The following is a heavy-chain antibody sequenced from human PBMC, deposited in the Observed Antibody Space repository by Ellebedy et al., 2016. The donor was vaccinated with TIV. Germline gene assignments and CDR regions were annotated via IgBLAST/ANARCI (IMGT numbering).Heavy chain of an antibody. J-gene: IGHJ4*02. D-gene: IGHD4-23*01. V-gene: IGHV3-23*01. CDR1: GFTFSAYA. Sequence: GESLKISCVSSGFTFSAYAVSWVRQAPGKGLECVSAISGNGNSKYYADSVKGRSTIPRDNSKNTMYLQMNSLRVEDTAVYYCTKALYGGFEYWGQGTLVTVSA. CDR3: TKALYGGFEY. CDR2: ISGNGNSK.